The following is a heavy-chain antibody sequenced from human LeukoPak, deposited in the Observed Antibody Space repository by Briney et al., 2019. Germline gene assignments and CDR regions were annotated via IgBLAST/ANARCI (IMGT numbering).Heavy chain of an antibody. J-gene: IGHJ4*02. Sequence: PGGSLRLSCAASGFTFGSYAISWVRQAPGKGLEWVSAISSSGDTTLYVDSVKGRFAISRDNSKNTLYPQMSGLRPEDTAIYYCAKGDYGDYKLIDYWGQGTLVTVSS. CDR2: ISSSGDTT. CDR3: AKGDYGDYKLIDY. D-gene: IGHD4-17*01. V-gene: IGHV3-23*01. CDR1: GFTFGSYA.